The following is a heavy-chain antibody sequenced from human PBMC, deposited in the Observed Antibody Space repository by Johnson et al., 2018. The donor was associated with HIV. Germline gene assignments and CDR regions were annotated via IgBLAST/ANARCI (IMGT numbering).Heavy chain of an antibody. V-gene: IGHV3-15*01. CDR3: TTAIVIDAFDI. CDR2: IKRKIEAEAT. J-gene: IGHJ3*02. Sequence: EVQLVESGGGLVKPGGSLRLSCAASGFTFSNVWMSWVRQAPGKGLEWVGRIKRKIEAEATDYAARVKGRFTISRDDSKNTLFLQMSSLKTDDTAVYYCTTAIVIDAFDIWGQGTMVTVSS. CDR1: GFTFSNVW. D-gene: IGHD3-16*02.